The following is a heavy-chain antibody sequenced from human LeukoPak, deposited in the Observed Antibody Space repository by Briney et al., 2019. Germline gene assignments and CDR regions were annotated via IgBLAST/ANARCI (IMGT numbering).Heavy chain of an antibody. CDR2: IKSDGSWT. J-gene: IGHJ4*02. CDR1: RFIFSNYG. V-gene: IGHV3-74*01. D-gene: IGHD5-24*01. CDR3: VRDGDGYNFDY. Sequence: PGGSLRLSCAASRFIFSNYGMTWVRQAPGKGLVWVSRIKSDGSWTNYADSVKGRFTISRDNAKRTLYLQMNSLRAEDTAVYYCVRDGDGYNFDYWGQGTLVTVSS.